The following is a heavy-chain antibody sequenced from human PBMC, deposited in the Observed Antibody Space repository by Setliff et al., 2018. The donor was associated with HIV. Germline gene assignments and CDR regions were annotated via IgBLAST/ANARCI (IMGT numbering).Heavy chain of an antibody. D-gene: IGHD3-22*01. CDR3: ARRDSGYKLGASDL. Sequence: SETLSLTCSFSGGSISGHYWSWIRQTPGKGLEWIATIYTTERISYNPSLRSRVTISVETSQNLFSLRLRSVTAADTGVYYCARRDSGYKLGASDLWGQGTLVTVSS. CDR2: IYTTERI. V-gene: IGHV4-59*11. J-gene: IGHJ3*01. CDR1: GGSISGHY.